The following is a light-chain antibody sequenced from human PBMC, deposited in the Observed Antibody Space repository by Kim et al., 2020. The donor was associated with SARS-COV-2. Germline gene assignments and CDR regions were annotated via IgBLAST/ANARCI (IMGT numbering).Light chain of an antibody. Sequence: IVLTQSPATLSLSPGERATLSCRASQSVATDLAWFKQRPGHTPRLLIFGASNRATGVPARFSGSGSGTDFTLTISSLETEDFAVYYCQQLSKPPLTYGGGTKVDIK. V-gene: IGKV3-11*01. CDR1: QSVATD. J-gene: IGKJ4*01. CDR2: GAS. CDR3: QQLSKPPLT.